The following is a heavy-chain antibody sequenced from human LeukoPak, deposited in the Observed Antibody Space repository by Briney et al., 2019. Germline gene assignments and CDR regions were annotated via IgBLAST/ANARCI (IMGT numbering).Heavy chain of an antibody. J-gene: IGHJ4*02. V-gene: IGHV3-48*01. CDR2: ISSSSSTI. CDR1: GFTFSSYS. Sequence: SGGSLRLSCAASGFTFSSYSMNWVRQAPGKGLEWVSYISSSSSTIYYADSVKGRFTISRDNAKNSLYLQMNSLRAEDTAVYYCARDTAGYWGQGTLVTVSS. CDR3: ARDTAGY.